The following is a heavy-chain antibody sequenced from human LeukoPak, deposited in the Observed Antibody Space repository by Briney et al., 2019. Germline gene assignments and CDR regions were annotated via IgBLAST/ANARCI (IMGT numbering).Heavy chain of an antibody. Sequence: ASVKVSCKASGYTFTSYGISWVRQAPGQGLEWMGWISAYNGNTNYAQKLQGRVTMTTDTSTSTAYMELRSLRSDDTAVYYCAKYGIAARPDYYYGMDVWGQGTTVTVSS. CDR3: AKYGIAARPDYYYGMDV. V-gene: IGHV1-18*04. J-gene: IGHJ6*02. D-gene: IGHD6-6*01. CDR2: ISAYNGNT. CDR1: GYTFTSYG.